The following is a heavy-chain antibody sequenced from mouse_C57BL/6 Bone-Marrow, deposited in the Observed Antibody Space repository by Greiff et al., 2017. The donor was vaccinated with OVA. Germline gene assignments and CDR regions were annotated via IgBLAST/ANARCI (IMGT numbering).Heavy chain of an antibody. CDR2: IDPSDSYT. CDR1: GYTFTSYW. Sequence: QVQLQQPGAELVRPGTSVKLSCKASGYTFTSYWMHWVKQRPGQGLEWIGVIDPSDSYTNYNQKFKGKATLTVDTSSSPAYMQLSILTSEDSAVYYCHGYYGFAYWGQGTLVTVSA. V-gene: IGHV1-59*01. J-gene: IGHJ3*01. CDR3: HGYYGFAY. D-gene: IGHD2-3*01.